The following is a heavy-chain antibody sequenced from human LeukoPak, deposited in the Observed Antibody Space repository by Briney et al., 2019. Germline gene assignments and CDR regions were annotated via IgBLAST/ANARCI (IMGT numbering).Heavy chain of an antibody. J-gene: IGHJ6*02. CDR3: ATAVEMATLDYYYGMDV. CDR1: GYTFTSYD. V-gene: IGHV1-69*04. D-gene: IGHD5-24*01. Sequence: GASVKVSCKASGYTFTSYDISWVRQATGQGLEWMGRIIPILGIANYAQKFQGRVTMTEDTSTDTAYMELSSLRSEVTVVYYCATAVEMATLDYYYGMDVWGQGTTVTVSS. CDR2: IIPILGIA.